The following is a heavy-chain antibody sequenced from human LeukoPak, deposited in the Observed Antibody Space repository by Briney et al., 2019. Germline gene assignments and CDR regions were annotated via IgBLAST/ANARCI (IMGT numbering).Heavy chain of an antibody. J-gene: IGHJ4*02. V-gene: IGHV1-18*04. CDR1: GFTFSAYG. CDR2: ISNHNGKT. D-gene: IGHD6-25*01. Sequence: WASVKVSCTTSGFTFSAYGIAWVRQAPGHGPEWMGWISNHNGKTNYAQKFQDRITVTTETSTGTVSMELRSLKPDDTAIYHCTRGVALATAYYFDSWGRGTQVTVAS. CDR3: TRGVALATAYYFDS.